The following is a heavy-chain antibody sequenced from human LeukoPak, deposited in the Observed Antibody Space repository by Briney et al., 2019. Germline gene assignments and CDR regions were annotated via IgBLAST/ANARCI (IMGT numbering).Heavy chain of an antibody. CDR3: ARVYSSSWYRGGYYYYYMDV. J-gene: IGHJ6*03. CDR1: GGSFSSYY. D-gene: IGHD6-13*01. Sequence: PSETLSLTCAVYGGSFSSYYWSWIRQPAGKGLEWIGRIYTSGSTNYNPSLKSRVTMSVDTSKNQFSLKLSSVTAADTAVYYCARVYSSSWYRGGYYYYYMDVWGKGTTVTISS. CDR2: IYTSGST. V-gene: IGHV4-59*10.